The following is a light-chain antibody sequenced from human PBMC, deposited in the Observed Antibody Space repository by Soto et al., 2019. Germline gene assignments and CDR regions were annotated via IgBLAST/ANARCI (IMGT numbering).Light chain of an antibody. Sequence: EIVFTHSPATLSLSPGEISTLSCRASQSISSSLAWYQQKPGQAPRLLIYHASTRAIGIPARFSGSGSGTEFTLTISSLQSEDFAVYYCQQYSNWPLTFGQGTKVDIK. CDR3: QQYSNWPLT. CDR1: QSISSS. V-gene: IGKV3-15*01. J-gene: IGKJ1*01. CDR2: HAS.